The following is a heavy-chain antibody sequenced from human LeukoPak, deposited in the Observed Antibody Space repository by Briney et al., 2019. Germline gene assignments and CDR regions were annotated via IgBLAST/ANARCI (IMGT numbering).Heavy chain of an antibody. CDR1: GVTFSSYG. CDR3: AKPGGSGPYDSSAGFDY. Sequence: GGSLRLSCVASGVTFSSYGMHWVRQAPGKGLEWVAFIRYDGSNEYYIDSVKGRFTLSRDNSKNTLYLQMNSLRAEDTAVYYCAKPGGSGPYDSSAGFDYWGQGTLVTVSS. D-gene: IGHD3-22*01. CDR2: IRYDGSNE. J-gene: IGHJ4*02. V-gene: IGHV3-30*02.